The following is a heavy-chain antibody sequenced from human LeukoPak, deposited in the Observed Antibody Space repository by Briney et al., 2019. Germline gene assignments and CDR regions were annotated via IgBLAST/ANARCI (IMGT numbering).Heavy chain of an antibody. D-gene: IGHD2-2*01. CDR1: GFTVSTNY. Sequence: GGSLRLSCAAPGFTVSTNYMSWVRQAPGKGLEWVSVIYSGGSTYYADSVKGRFTISRDNSKNTLYLQMSSLRAEDTAVYYCARDRGGYCSSTSCYRPDAFDIWGKGTMVTVSS. CDR3: ARDRGGYCSSTSCYRPDAFDI. J-gene: IGHJ3*02. V-gene: IGHV3-66*02. CDR2: IYSGGST.